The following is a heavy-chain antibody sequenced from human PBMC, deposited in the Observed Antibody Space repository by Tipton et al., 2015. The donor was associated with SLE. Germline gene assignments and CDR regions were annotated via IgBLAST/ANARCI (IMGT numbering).Heavy chain of an antibody. Sequence: TLSLTCAVYGGSFSGYYWSWIRQPPGKGLEWIGEINHSGSTNYNPSLKSRVTISVDTSKNQFSLKLSSVTAADTAVYYCARSRHGSFDSWGQGTLVPVSS. D-gene: IGHD3-10*01. CDR3: ARSRHGSFDS. CDR1: GGSFSGYY. J-gene: IGHJ4*02. V-gene: IGHV4-34*01. CDR2: INHSGST.